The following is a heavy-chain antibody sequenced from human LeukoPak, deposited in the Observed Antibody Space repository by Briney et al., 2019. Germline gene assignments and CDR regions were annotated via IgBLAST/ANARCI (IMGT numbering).Heavy chain of an antibody. D-gene: IGHD3-10*01. J-gene: IGHJ4*02. CDR3: AKDGVLLWFGYFDY. CDR2: INWNGGST. Sequence: PGGSLRLSCAASGFTFDDYGMSWVRQAPGKGLEWVSGINWNGGSTGYADSVKGRFTISRDNSKNTLYLQMNSLRAEDTAVYYCAKDGVLLWFGYFDYWGQGTLVTVSS. CDR1: GFTFDDYG. V-gene: IGHV3-20*04.